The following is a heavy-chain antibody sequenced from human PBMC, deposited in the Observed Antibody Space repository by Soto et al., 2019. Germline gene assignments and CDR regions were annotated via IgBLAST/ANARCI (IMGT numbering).Heavy chain of an antibody. Sequence: KPSETLSLTCAVSGYSLTSGYYCGWIRQPPGKGLEWIGSIYHSGDTYYNPSLKSRVTISVDTSKNHFSLKLTSVTAADMAVYYCARARIVVAGTIVDYWGQGTLVTVSS. CDR3: ARARIVVAGTIVDY. J-gene: IGHJ4*02. CDR1: GYSLTSGYY. D-gene: IGHD6-19*01. V-gene: IGHV4-38-2*01. CDR2: IYHSGDT.